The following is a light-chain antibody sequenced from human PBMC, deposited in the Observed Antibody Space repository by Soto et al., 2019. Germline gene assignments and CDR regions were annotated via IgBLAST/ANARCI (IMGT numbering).Light chain of an antibody. CDR2: GAS. V-gene: IGKV3-15*01. CDR1: QSVSSN. CDR3: QQYNNGPPWT. Sequence: EIVITQSPATLSVPPGERAALSCRASQSVSSNLAWYQQKPGQAPRLLIYGASTRATGIPARFSGSGSGTEFTLTISSLQSEDFAVYYCQQYNNGPPWTFGQGTKVDI. J-gene: IGKJ1*01.